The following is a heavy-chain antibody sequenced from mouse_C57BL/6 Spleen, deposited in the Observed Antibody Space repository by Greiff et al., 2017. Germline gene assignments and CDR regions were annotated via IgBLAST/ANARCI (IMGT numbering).Heavy chain of an antibody. V-gene: IGHV1-69*01. D-gene: IGHD2-5*01. CDR2: LDPSDSYT. CDR3: ARGNYSNYEDYAMDY. J-gene: IGHJ4*01. Sequence: QVQLQQPGAELVMPGASVKLSCKASGYTFTSYWMHWVKQRPGQGLEWIGELDPSDSYTNYNQKFKGKSTLSVDKSSSTAYMQLRSLTSEDSAVYYCARGNYSNYEDYAMDYWGQGTSVTVSS. CDR1: GYTFTSYW.